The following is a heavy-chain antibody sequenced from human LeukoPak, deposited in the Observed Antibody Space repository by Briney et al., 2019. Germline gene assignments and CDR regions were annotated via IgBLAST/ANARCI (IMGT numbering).Heavy chain of an antibody. J-gene: IGHJ4*02. CDR3: ARGRSADSSGYLDPNFDY. Sequence: PSETLSLTCTVSGGSISSYYWSWIRQPAGKGLEWIGRIYTSGSTNYNPSFKSRVTMSVDTSKNRFSLKLSSVTAADTAVYYCARGRSADSSGYLDPNFDYWGQGTLVTVSS. D-gene: IGHD3-22*01. CDR1: GGSISSYY. V-gene: IGHV4-4*07. CDR2: IYTSGST.